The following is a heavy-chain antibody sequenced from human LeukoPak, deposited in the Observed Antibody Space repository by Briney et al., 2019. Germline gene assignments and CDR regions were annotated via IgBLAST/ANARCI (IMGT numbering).Heavy chain of an antibody. D-gene: IGHD6-13*01. V-gene: IGHV1-8*01. CDR1: GYTFANYD. CDR3: ASALAAAGTGSYGYFDL. Sequence: GASVKVSCKASGYTFANYDINWVRQAPGQGLEWMGWMNPNSGNTGYAQKFQGRVTMTRNTSISTAYMELSSLRSEDTAVYYCASALAAAGTGSYGYFDLWGRGTLVTVSS. CDR2: MNPNSGNT. J-gene: IGHJ2*01.